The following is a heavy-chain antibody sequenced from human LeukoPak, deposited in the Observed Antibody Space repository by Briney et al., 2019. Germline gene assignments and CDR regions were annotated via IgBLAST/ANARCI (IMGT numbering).Heavy chain of an antibody. V-gene: IGHV1-2*02. CDR1: GYTFTGYY. CDR2: INPNSGGT. J-gene: IGHJ6*03. D-gene: IGHD3-3*01. Sequence: ASVKVSCKASGYTFTGYYMHWVRQAPGQGLEWMGWINPNSGGTNYAQKFQGRVTMTRDTSISTAYMELSRLRSDDTAVYYCASIGAPHLTYYYYYYMDVWGKGTTVTVSS. CDR3: ASIGAPHLTYYYYYYMDV.